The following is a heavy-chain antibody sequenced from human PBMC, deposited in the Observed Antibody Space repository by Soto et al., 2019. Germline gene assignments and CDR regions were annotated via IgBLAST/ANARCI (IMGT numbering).Heavy chain of an antibody. J-gene: IGHJ4*02. Sequence: QVQLVQSGAEVKKPGASVKVSCKASGYTFTNYAMHWVRQAPGQRLEWMGWINAGNGNTKYSQKFQGRVTITRDTSASTAYMELSSLRSEDTAVYYCARGIAVPVDPDYWGQRTLVTVSS. D-gene: IGHD6-19*01. CDR3: ARGIAVPVDPDY. CDR2: INAGNGNT. CDR1: GYTFTNYA. V-gene: IGHV1-3*01.